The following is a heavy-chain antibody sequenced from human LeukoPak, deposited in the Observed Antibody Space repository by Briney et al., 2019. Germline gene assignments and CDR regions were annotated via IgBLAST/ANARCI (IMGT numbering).Heavy chain of an antibody. V-gene: IGHV3-53*01. J-gene: IGHJ4*02. CDR1: GFTFSDYY. CDR3: PRAPYCGGDCYSFASDY. CDR2: IYSGGIT. D-gene: IGHD2-21*02. Sequence: GGSLRLSCAASGFTFSDYYMSWVRQAPGGGLEGVSVIYSGGITYYADSVKGRFTISRDNSKNPLSLQMNSLRAEDTPPYYCPRAPYCGGDCYSFASDYWGQGTLVTVSS.